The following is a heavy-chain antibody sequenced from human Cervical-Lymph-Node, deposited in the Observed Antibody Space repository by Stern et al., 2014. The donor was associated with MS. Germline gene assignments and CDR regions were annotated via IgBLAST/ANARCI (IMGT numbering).Heavy chain of an antibody. Sequence: QVQLVQSGTEVKKPGSSVKVSCKASGGTFSSYAFNWVRQAPGQGLEWMGGITPLFGKANSAQKSKDRVTITADTSTTPTYMELTSPRSEDTAMYYCVWANTTDYGFDPWGQGTTVIVSS. D-gene: IGHD3-16*01. CDR2: ITPLFGKA. J-gene: IGHJ6*02. CDR3: VWANTTDYGFDP. V-gene: IGHV1-69*06. CDR1: GGTFSSYA.